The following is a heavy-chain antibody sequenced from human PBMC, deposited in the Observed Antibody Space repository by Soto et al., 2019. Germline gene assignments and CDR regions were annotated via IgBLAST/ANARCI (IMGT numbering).Heavy chain of an antibody. CDR3: AREHAPLAYCGGDCLNYYYGMDV. D-gene: IGHD2-21*02. CDR2: INAGNGNT. Sequence: GASVKVSCKASGYTFTSYAMHWVRQAPGQRLEWMGWINAGNGNTKYSQKFQGRVTITRDTSASTAYMELSSLRSEDTAVYYCAREHAPLAYCGGDCLNYYYGMDVWGQGTTVTVSS. V-gene: IGHV1-3*01. J-gene: IGHJ6*02. CDR1: GYTFTSYA.